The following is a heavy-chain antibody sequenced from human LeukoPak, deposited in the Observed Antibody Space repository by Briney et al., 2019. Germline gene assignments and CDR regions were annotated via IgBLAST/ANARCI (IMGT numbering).Heavy chain of an antibody. V-gene: IGHV1-69*01. CDR1: GGTFSSYA. Sequence: SVKVSCKASGGTFSSYAISWVRQAPGQGLEWMGGIIPIFGTANYAQKFQGRVTITADESTSTAYMELSSLRSEDTAVYCCARGPTRITMVRGAPDYYFDYWGQGTLVTVSS. D-gene: IGHD3-10*01. CDR3: ARGPTRITMVRGAPDYYFDY. CDR2: IIPIFGTA. J-gene: IGHJ4*02.